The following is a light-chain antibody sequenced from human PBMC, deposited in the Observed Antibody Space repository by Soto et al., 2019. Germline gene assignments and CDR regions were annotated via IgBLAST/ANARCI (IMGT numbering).Light chain of an antibody. Sequence: QSVLTQPPSVSGAPGQRVTISCTGSSSNIGAGYDVHWYQQLPGTAPKLLIYGNNNRPSGVPDRFSGSKSGTSASLAITGLQADDEADYYCQSYDASLSVHSVFGTATKVTVL. CDR3: QSYDASLSVHSV. CDR2: GNN. V-gene: IGLV1-40*01. CDR1: SSNIGAGYD. J-gene: IGLJ1*01.